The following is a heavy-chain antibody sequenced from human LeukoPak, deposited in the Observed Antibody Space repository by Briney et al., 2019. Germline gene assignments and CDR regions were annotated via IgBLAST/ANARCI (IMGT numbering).Heavy chain of an antibody. CDR3: AQSRGGWFDP. V-gene: IGHV3-23*01. CDR2: ITGSGTNT. J-gene: IGHJ5*02. CDR1: GFTFSSYA. D-gene: IGHD3-16*01. Sequence: GGSLRLSCAASGFTFSSYAMGWVRQGPGKGLDWVSTITGSGTNTYYADSVKGRFTISRDNSKNTLYLQMNSLRAEGTAIYYCAQSRGGWFDPWGQGTLVTVSS.